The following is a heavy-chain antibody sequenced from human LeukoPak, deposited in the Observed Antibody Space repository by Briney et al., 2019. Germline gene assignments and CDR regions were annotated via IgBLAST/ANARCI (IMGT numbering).Heavy chain of an antibody. D-gene: IGHD3-22*01. CDR1: GFTFSSYW. CDR2: IKKDGSEK. J-gene: IGHJ3*02. V-gene: IGHV3-7*01. Sequence: GGSLRLSCAASGFTFSSYWMSWVRQAPGKGLGWVGNIKKDGSEKYYVDSVKGRFTISRDNAKNTLYLQMNSLRAEDTAVYYCARDDSSGYGIILGAFDIWGQGTMVTVSS. CDR3: ARDDSSGYGIILGAFDI.